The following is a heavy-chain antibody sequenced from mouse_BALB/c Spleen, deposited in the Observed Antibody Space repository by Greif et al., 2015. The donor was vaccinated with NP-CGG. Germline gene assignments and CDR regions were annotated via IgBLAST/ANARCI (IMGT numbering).Heavy chain of an antibody. CDR1: GFSLTSYG. CDR2: IWAGGST. CDR3: ASGGGTYYFDY. V-gene: IGHV2-9*02. D-gene: IGHD4-1*01. Sequence: VNVVDSGPGLVAPSQSLSITCTVSGFSLTSYGVHWVRQPPGKGLEWLGVIWAGGSTNYNSALMSRLSISKDNSKSXVFLKMNSLQTDDTAMYYCASGGGTYYFDYWGQGTTLTVSS. J-gene: IGHJ2*01.